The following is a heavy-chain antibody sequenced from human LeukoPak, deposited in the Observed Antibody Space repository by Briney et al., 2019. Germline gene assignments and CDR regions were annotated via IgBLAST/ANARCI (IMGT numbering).Heavy chain of an antibody. CDR2: ISSSGSTI. CDR3: ARATVTTSWGYYYYYMDV. J-gene: IGHJ6*03. V-gene: IGHV3-48*03. CDR1: GFTFSSYE. D-gene: IGHD4-17*01. Sequence: PGGSLRLSCAASGFTFSSYEMNWVRQAPGKGLEWVSYISSSGSTIYYADSVKGRFTISRDNAKNSLYLQMNSLRAEDTAVYYCARATVTTSWGYYYYYMDVWGKGTTVTVSS.